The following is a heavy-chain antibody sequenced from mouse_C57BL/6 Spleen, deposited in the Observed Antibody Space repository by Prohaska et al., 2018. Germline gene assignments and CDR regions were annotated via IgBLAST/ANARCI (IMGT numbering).Heavy chain of an antibody. D-gene: IGHD4-1*01. J-gene: IGHJ1*03. Sequence: EVKLEESGGGLVQPGGSMKLSCVASGFTFSNYWMNWVRQSPEKGLEWVAQIRLKSDNYATHYAESVKGRFTISRDDSKSSVYLQMNNLRAEDTGIYYCTGPLTNWGEEGYFDVWGTGTTVTVSS. CDR1: GFTFSNYW. CDR2: IRLKSDNYAT. CDR3: TGPLTNWGEEGYFDV. V-gene: IGHV6-3*01.